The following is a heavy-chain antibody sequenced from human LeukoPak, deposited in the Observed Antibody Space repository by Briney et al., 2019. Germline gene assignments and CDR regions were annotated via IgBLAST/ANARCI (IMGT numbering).Heavy chain of an antibody. Sequence: SGGSLRLSCAASGFTFSSYGIHWVRQAPGKGLEWVAVIWYDGSNKYYADSVKGRFTISRDNSKNTLYLQMNSLRAEDTAVYYCAREGSSGWHGDYWGQGTLVTVSS. J-gene: IGHJ4*02. CDR1: GFTFSSYG. D-gene: IGHD6-19*01. CDR2: IWYDGSNK. V-gene: IGHV3-33*01. CDR3: AREGSSGWHGDY.